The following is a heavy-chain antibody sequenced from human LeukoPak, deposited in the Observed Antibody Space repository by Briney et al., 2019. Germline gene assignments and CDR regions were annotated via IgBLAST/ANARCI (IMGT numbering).Heavy chain of an antibody. J-gene: IGHJ3*02. CDR2: ISSSSSSTI. CDR3: ARDHLHSSGWHTDAFDI. Sequence: LAGGSLRLSCAASGFTFSSYSMNWVRQAPGKGLEWVSYISSSSSSTIYYADSVKGRFTISRDNAKNSLYLQMNSLRAEDTAVYYCARDHLHSSGWHTDAFDIWGQGTMVTVSS. CDR1: GFTFSSYS. D-gene: IGHD6-19*01. V-gene: IGHV3-48*01.